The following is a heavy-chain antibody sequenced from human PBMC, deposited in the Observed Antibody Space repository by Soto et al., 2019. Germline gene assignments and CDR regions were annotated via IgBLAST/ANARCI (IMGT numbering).Heavy chain of an antibody. Sequence: SGNRSITCTVSGGSISSYYWSWIRQPPGKGVEWIGYIYYSVSTNYNPSLKSRVTISVDTSKNQCSLKLSSVTAADTAVYYCARMAPASAIYYNYYGMDVWGQGTTVTVSS. CDR3: ARMAPASAIYYNYYGMDV. CDR2: IYYSVST. J-gene: IGHJ6*02. V-gene: IGHV4-59*01. D-gene: IGHD2-2*01. CDR1: GGSISSYY.